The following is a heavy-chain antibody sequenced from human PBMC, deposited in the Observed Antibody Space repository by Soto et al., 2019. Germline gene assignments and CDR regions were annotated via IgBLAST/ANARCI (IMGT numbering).Heavy chain of an antibody. V-gene: IGHV4-34*01. CDR3: ARVVVVATKGGLDY. Sequence: SETLSLTCAVSGGSFSGYYWSWIRQPPGKGLEWIGEINHSGSTNYNPSLKSRVTISVDTSKNQFSLKLSSVTAADTSVYYCARVVVVATKGGLDYWGQGTLVTVSS. D-gene: IGHD5-12*01. CDR1: GGSFSGYY. J-gene: IGHJ4*02. CDR2: INHSGST.